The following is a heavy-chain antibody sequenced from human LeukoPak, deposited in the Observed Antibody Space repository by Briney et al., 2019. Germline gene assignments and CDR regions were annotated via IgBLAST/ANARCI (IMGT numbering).Heavy chain of an antibody. D-gene: IGHD1-14*01. CDR1: GYTLTELS. CDR2: FDPEVGET. V-gene: IGHV1-24*01. J-gene: IGHJ4*02. Sequence: ASVKVSCKVSGYTLTELSMHWVRQAPGKRLEGMGGFDPEVGETIYAQKFQGRVTMTEATSTDTADMEVNSLRTEDTAVYDGAKHHFPCGLDYWGQGTMVTVSS. CDR3: AKHHFPCGLDY.